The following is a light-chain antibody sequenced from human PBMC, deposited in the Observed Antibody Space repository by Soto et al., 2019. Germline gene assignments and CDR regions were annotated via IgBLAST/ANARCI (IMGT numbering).Light chain of an antibody. CDR1: ESVSTY. V-gene: IGKV3-11*01. Sequence: EIGLAQSPATLSLSPGERATLSCTASESVSTYLAWYQQKPGQSPRLLIYDTSKRATGIPARFSGSGSGTDFTLTISSLEPEDFVVYYCQQRSNWPLTFGGGTKVDIK. CDR2: DTS. J-gene: IGKJ4*01. CDR3: QQRSNWPLT.